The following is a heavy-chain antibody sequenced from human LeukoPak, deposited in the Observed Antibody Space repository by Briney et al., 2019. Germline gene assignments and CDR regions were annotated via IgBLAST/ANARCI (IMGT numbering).Heavy chain of an antibody. CDR3: AGRHFGSGTYVDY. CDR2: SNPNSGDT. Sequence: ASVKVSCKASGYTFTDYYMHWVRQAPGQGLEWMGWSNPNSGDTNYAQKFQGRVTMTTDTSMTTAYMELRRLRSDDTAVYYCAGRHFGSGTYVDYWGQGTLVTVSS. D-gene: IGHD3-10*01. J-gene: IGHJ4*02. V-gene: IGHV1-2*02. CDR1: GYTFTDYY.